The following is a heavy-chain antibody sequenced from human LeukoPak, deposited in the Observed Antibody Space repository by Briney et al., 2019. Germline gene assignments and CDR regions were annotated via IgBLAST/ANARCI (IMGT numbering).Heavy chain of an antibody. CDR3: ARGIVLADY. V-gene: IGHV1-2*02. J-gene: IGHJ4*02. Sequence: ASVKVSCKASGGTFSSYAISWVRQAPGQGLEWMGWINPNSGGTNYAQKFQGRVTMTRDTSISTAYMELSRLRSDDTAVYYCARGIVLADYWGQGTLVTVSS. D-gene: IGHD2-8*01. CDR2: INPNSGGT. CDR1: GGTFSSYA.